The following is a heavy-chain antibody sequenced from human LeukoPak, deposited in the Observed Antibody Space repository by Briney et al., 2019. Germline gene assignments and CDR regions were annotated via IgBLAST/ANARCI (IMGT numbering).Heavy chain of an antibody. D-gene: IGHD5-18*01. J-gene: IGHJ3*02. CDR3: ARDYGNVDTAMEAFDI. V-gene: IGHV3-30-3*01. CDR1: GFTFSSYA. CDR2: ISYDGSNK. Sequence: GGSLRLSCAASGFTFSSYAMHWVRQAPGKGLEWVAVISYDGSNKYYADSVKGRFNISRDNSKNNLYLQMNSLRAEDTAVYYCARDYGNVDTAMEAFDIWGQGTMVTVS.